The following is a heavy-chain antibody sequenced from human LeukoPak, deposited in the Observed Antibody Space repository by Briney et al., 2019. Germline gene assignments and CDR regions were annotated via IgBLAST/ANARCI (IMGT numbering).Heavy chain of an antibody. J-gene: IGHJ4*01. CDR2: ISSSNITM. CDR3: ARDGGYGDYPHFDY. Sequence: GGSLRLSCAASGFTFNNYYMTWIRQAPGKGLEWLSYISSSNITMYYADSVKGRFTISRDNTKKSLYLQMNSLRPDDTAVYYCARDGGYGDYPHFDYWGQGTLVTVSS. CDR1: GFTFNNYY. D-gene: IGHD4-17*01. V-gene: IGHV3-11*01.